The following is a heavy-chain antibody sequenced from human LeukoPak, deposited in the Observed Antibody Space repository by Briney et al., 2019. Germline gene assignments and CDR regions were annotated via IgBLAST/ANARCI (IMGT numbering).Heavy chain of an antibody. J-gene: IGHJ4*02. CDR3: ARENSSGWYSDDY. V-gene: IGHV3-11*01. Sequence: GGSLRLSCAASGFTFGDYYMSWIRQAPGKGLEWVSYISSSGSTIYYADSVKGRFTISRDNAKNSLYLQMNSLRAEDTAVYYCARENSSGWYSDDYWGQGTLVTVSS. CDR2: ISSSGSTI. CDR1: GFTFGDYY. D-gene: IGHD6-19*01.